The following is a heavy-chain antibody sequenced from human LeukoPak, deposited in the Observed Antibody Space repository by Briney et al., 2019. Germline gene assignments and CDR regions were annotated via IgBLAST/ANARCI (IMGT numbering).Heavy chain of an antibody. CDR3: KRNSGYDDY. Sequence: GGSLRLSCAASGFTFSTYSMNGLRQAPGKGLEWVSCISSSSTDISYADSLTGRFTSSRDNAKISLYLQMNRLRAEDTAVYFCKRNSGYDDYWGQGTLVTVSS. V-gene: IGHV3-21*01. CDR2: ISSSSTDI. J-gene: IGHJ4*02. CDR1: GFTFSTYS. D-gene: IGHD5-12*01.